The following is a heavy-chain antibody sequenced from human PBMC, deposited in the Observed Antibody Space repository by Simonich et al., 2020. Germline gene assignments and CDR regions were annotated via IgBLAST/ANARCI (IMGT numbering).Heavy chain of an antibody. CDR2: LNPNSGGT. CDR3: ARGGVQYYYYYMDV. D-gene: IGHD3-3*01. Sequence: QVQLVQSGAEVKKPGASVQVSCKASGYTFTGYSMHSGRQAPGQGLGLMGWLNPNSGGTNNAQKFQGRVTMARDKSISTAYMELSRLRSDDTAVYYCARGGVQYYYYYMDVWGKGTTVTVSS. V-gene: IGHV1-2*02. J-gene: IGHJ6*03. CDR1: GYTFTGYS.